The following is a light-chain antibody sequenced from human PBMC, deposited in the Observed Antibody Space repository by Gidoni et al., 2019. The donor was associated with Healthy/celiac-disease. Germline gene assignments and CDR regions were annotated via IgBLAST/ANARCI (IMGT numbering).Light chain of an antibody. Sequence: QSALTQPASVSGSPGQSITISCTGIGYDFEGHNLVSWYTQHPGKAPKLVIYEDNKRPSGVSNRLSGSKSGDTASLTISGLQAEDESVYYCCSYTGPSSVIFGGGTKLTVL. CDR2: EDN. CDR3: CSYTGPSSVI. V-gene: IGLV2-23*01. J-gene: IGLJ2*01. CDR1: GYDFEGHNL.